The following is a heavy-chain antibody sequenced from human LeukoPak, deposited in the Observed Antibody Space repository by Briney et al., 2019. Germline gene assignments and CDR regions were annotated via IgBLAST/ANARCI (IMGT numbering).Heavy chain of an antibody. CDR1: GFTFHEYA. Sequence: GGSLRLSCEASGFTFHEYAMHWVRQAPGKGLEWVSGISWNSHNTGYADSVKGRFTVSRDNARTSLFLQMNSLRPEDTALYYCVKEGRAGAFSRRRYYSYGMDVWGQGTTVTVSS. V-gene: IGHV3-9*01. CDR2: ISWNSHNT. J-gene: IGHJ6*02. CDR3: VKEGRAGAFSRRRYYSYGMDV. D-gene: IGHD6-19*01.